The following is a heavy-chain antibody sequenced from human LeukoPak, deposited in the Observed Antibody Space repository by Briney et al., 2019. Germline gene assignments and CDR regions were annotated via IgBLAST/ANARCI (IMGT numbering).Heavy chain of an antibody. D-gene: IGHD2-2*01. V-gene: IGHV3-43*01. CDR2: ISWDGGST. CDR1: GFTFHDHT. CDR3: AKDVSSLSGMDY. Sequence: PGGSLRLSCAASGFTFHDHTMHWVRQSPGKGLEWVSLISWDGGSTYYADSVKGRFTISRDNTKNSVYLQMNSLTIEDTALYYCAKDVSSLSGMDYWGQGTQVTVSS. J-gene: IGHJ4*02.